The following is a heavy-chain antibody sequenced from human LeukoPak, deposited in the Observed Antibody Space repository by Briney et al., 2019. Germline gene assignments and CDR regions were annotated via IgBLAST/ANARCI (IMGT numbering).Heavy chain of an antibody. V-gene: IGHV1-24*01. J-gene: IGHJ5*02. CDR2: FDPEDGET. Sequence: GASVKVSCKVSGYTLTELSMHWVRQAPGKGLEWMGGFDPEDGETIYAQKFQGRVTMTEDTSTDTAYMELSSLRSEDTAVYYCATDQRWTGDLDGFNWFDPWGQGTLVTVSS. D-gene: IGHD3-16*01. CDR3: ATDQRWTGDLDGFNWFDP. CDR1: GYTLTELS.